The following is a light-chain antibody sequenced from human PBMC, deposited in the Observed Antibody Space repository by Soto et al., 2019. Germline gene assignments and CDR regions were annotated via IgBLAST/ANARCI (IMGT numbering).Light chain of an antibody. V-gene: IGKV3-11*01. J-gene: IGKJ2*01. Sequence: EVVLTQSPATLSLSPGERATLSCRASQSISTYLACYQQKPGRSPSLLISDASNRATGTPARFSGSGTGTDFTLTISSLEPEDFVVYYCQQRSNWHPTFGQGTKLEIK. CDR1: QSISTY. CDR2: DAS. CDR3: QQRSNWHPT.